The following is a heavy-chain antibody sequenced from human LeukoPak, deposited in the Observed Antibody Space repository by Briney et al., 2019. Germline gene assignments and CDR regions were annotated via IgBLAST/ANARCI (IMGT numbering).Heavy chain of an antibody. J-gene: IGHJ4*02. CDR2: IGSSGGTI. V-gene: IGHV3-11*04. CDR3: ARGRDSSSWLPLDY. Sequence: PGGSLRLSCAASGFIFSDYYMSWIRQAPGNGLAWVSYIGSSGGTIFYADSLKGRFTISRDNAKNSLYLQMNSLRAEDTAVYYCARGRDSSSWLPLDYWGQGTLVTVSS. CDR1: GFIFSDYY. D-gene: IGHD6-13*01.